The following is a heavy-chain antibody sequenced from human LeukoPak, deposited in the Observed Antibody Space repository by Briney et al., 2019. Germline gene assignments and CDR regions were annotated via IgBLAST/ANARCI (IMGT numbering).Heavy chain of an antibody. V-gene: IGHV3-43*01. CDR1: GFTFDDYI. J-gene: IGHJ6*03. CDR2: VSWDGDTT. Sequence: GGSLRLSCAASGFTFDDYIMHWVRQAPGKGLEWVSLVSWDGDTTYYADSVKGRFTISRDNAKNSLYLQMNSLRAEDTAVYYCARALYYYYYMDVWGKGTTVTISS. CDR3: ARALYYYYYMDV.